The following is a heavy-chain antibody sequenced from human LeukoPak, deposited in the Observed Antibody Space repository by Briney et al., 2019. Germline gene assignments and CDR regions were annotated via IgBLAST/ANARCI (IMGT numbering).Heavy chain of an antibody. CDR2: ISAYNGNT. V-gene: IGHV1-18*01. CDR1: GYTFTSYG. CDR3: ARSMVRGVMVRTHPDFDY. J-gene: IGHJ4*02. D-gene: IGHD3-10*01. Sequence: ASVKVSCKASGYTFTSYGISWVRQAPGQGLEWMGWISAYNGNTNYAQKLQGRVTMTTDTSTSTAYMELRSLRSDDTAVYYCARSMVRGVMVRTHPDFDYWGQGTLVTVSS.